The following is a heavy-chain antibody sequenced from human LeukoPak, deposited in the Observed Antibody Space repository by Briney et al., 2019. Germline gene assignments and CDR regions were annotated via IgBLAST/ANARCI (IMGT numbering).Heavy chain of an antibody. CDR3: AKEFSGSSGYYPSYY. CDR2: ISSSGSTI. D-gene: IGHD3-22*01. J-gene: IGHJ4*02. CDR1: GFTFSDYY. V-gene: IGHV3-11*01. Sequence: GGSLRLSCAASGFTFSDYYMSWIRQAPGKGLEWVSYISSSGSTIYYADSVKGRFTISRDNSKNTLYLQMNSLRAEDTAVYYCAKEFSGSSGYYPSYYWGQGTLVTVSS.